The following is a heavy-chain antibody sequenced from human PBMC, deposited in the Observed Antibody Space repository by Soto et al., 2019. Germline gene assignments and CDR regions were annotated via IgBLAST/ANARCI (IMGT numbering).Heavy chain of an antibody. CDR2: IYSGGST. CDR3: ARGVVAAAGSPFDP. CDR1: GFTVSSNY. V-gene: IGHV3-66*01. Sequence: GGSLRLSCAASGFTVSSNYMSWVRQAPGKGLEWVSVIYSGGSTYYADSVKGRFTISRDNSKNTLYLQMNSLRAEDTAVYYCARGVVAAAGSPFDPWGQGTLVTVSS. D-gene: IGHD6-13*01. J-gene: IGHJ5*02.